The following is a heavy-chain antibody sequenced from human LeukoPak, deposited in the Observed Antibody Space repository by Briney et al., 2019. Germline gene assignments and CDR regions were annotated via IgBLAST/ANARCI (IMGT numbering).Heavy chain of an antibody. CDR3: ARRSEWLRGREFDY. CDR2: IYYSGST. D-gene: IGHD5-12*01. CDR1: GGSISSSSYY. Sequence: SETLSFSCTVSGGSISSSSYYWGWIRQPPGKGLEWIGSIYYSGSTYYNPSLKSRVTISVDTSKNQFSLKLSSVTAADTAVYYCARRSEWLRGREFDYWGQGTLVTVSS. V-gene: IGHV4-39*01. J-gene: IGHJ4*02.